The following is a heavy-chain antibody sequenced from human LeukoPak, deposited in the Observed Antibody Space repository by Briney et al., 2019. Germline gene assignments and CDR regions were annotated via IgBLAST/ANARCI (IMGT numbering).Heavy chain of an antibody. CDR3: ARDVGYDSSGSYPYYFDY. D-gene: IGHD3-22*01. CDR2: IKQDGGEK. Sequence: GGSLRLSCAASRFTFSSYWMTWVRQAPGKGLEWVANIKQDGGEKHYVDSVQGRFTISRDNAKNSLYRQMNSLRAEDTAVYYCARDVGYDSSGSYPYYFDYWGLGTLVTASS. CDR1: RFTFSSYW. V-gene: IGHV3-7*05. J-gene: IGHJ4*02.